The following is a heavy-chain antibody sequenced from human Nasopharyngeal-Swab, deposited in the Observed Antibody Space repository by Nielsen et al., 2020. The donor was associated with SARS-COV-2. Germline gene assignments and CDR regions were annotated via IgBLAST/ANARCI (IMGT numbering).Heavy chain of an antibody. CDR1: GRSFSGYY. Sequence: GSLRLSCAVYGRSFSGYYWSWIRQPPGKGLEWIGEISHYGSTNYNPSLKSRVTISVDTSKNQFSLKLSSVTAADTAVYYCARGRSSGWYHYYFDYWGQGTLVTVSS. CDR3: ARGRSSGWYHYYFDY. D-gene: IGHD6-19*01. V-gene: IGHV4-34*01. CDR2: ISHYGST. J-gene: IGHJ4*02.